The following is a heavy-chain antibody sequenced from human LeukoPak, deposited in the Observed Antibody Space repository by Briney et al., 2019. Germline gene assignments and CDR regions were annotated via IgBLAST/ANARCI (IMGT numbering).Heavy chain of an antibody. V-gene: IGHV4-39*07. J-gene: IGHJ4*02. D-gene: IGHD4/OR15-4a*01. Sequence: SETLSLTCTVSGGSISSSSYYWGWVRQPPGKGLEWIGSIYYSGSTYYNPSLKSRVTISVDTSKNQFSLKLSSVTAADTAVYYCARVLVSGYFDYWGQGTLVTVSS. CDR1: GGSISSSSYY. CDR2: IYYSGST. CDR3: ARVLVSGYFDY.